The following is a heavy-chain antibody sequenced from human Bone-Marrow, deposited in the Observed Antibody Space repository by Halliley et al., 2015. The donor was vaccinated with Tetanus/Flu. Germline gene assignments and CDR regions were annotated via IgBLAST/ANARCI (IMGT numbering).Heavy chain of an antibody. CDR1: GGSVNDGNYY. D-gene: IGHD5-12*01. V-gene: IGHV4-61*01. Sequence: TLSLTCTVSGGSVNDGNYYWSWIRQPPGKRLEWMGFIYYTGSTTDNPSLKSRVTMSVDTPKNQFSLRLWSVTSADTAVYYCAGVGYDRFLDNWGQGTLVTVSS. CDR2: IYYTGST. CDR3: AGVGYDRFLDN. J-gene: IGHJ4*02.